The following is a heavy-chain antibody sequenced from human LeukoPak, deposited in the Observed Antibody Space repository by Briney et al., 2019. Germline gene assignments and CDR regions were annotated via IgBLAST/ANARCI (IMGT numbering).Heavy chain of an antibody. J-gene: IGHJ6*03. CDR3: ARGRGYDFWSGYYYYYYMDV. CDR1: GGSINSSNYY. V-gene: IGHV4-39*07. Sequence: PSETLSLTCTVSGGSINSSNYYWGWIRQPPGKGLEWIANIYYNENTYYNPSLKSRVTISVDTSKNQFSLKLSSVTAADTAVYYCARGRGYDFWSGYYYYYYMDVWGKGTTVTVSS. CDR2: IYYNENT. D-gene: IGHD3-3*01.